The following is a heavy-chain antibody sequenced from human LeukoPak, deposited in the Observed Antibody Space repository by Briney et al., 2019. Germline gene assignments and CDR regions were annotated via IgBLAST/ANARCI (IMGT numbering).Heavy chain of an antibody. D-gene: IGHD6-19*01. CDR2: IDPSDSYS. Sequence: GESLKISFKGSGXRFTSYWISWVRQMPGKGLEWMGRIDPSDSYSNYSPSFQGHVTISADKSITTAYLQWNSLKTSDTAMYYCARTRSPYSSGWFDAFDIWGQGTMVTVSS. CDR3: ARTRSPYSSGWFDAFDI. J-gene: IGHJ3*02. CDR1: GXRFTSYW. V-gene: IGHV5-10-1*01.